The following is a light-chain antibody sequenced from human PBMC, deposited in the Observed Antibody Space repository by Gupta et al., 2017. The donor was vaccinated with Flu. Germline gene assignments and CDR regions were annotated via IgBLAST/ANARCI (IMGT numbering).Light chain of an antibody. V-gene: IGKV1-5*03. CDR1: QSVRSW. CDR2: KTS. CDR3: QQYYSYWT. J-gene: IGKJ1*01. Sequence: DIQMTQSPSILSASVGDRVTITCRASQSVRSWVAWYQQKAGKAPNLLIFKTSDLESGVPSRFSGSQSGTQFTLTISSLQPEDCATYYCQQYYSYWTFGQGTKVEIK.